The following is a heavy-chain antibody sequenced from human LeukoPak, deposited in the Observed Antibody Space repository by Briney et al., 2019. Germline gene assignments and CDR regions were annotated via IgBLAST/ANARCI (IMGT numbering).Heavy chain of an antibody. CDR2: ISSTTSTI. Sequence: GGSLRLSCAASGFTFSSYSMTWVRQAPGKGLEWISYISSTTSTIYYPDSVKGRFTISRDNAKNSLFLQMNSLRAEDTAVYYCARVYRRYFDFWGQGTLVTVSS. V-gene: IGHV3-48*01. CDR3: ARVYRRYFDF. D-gene: IGHD1-14*01. CDR1: GFTFSSYS. J-gene: IGHJ4*02.